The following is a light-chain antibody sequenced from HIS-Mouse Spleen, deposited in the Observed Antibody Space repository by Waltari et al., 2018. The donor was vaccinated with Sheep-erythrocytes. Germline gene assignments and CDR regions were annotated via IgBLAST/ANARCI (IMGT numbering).Light chain of an antibody. CDR1: SSNIGNNA. Sequence: QSVLTQPPSVSEAPRQRVPISCSGSSSNIGNNAVTWYQQLPGKAPKLLIYYDELLPSGVSDRFSGSKSGTSASLAISGLQSEDEADYYCAAWDDSLNGWVFGGGTKLTVL. CDR3: AAWDDSLNGWV. CDR2: YDE. J-gene: IGLJ3*02. V-gene: IGLV1-36*01.